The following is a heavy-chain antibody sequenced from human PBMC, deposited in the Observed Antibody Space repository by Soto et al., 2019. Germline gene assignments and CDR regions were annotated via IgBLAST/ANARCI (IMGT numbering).Heavy chain of an antibody. D-gene: IGHD3-16*01. V-gene: IGHV4-59*01. CDR1: GASISGDY. CDR3: ARHAYASRGYWDYFDY. Sequence: PSETLSLTCTVSGASISGDYWSWIRQPPGKGLEWIGYIYYSGTTSYNSPLKSRVTISVDTSNNHFSLDLRSVTAADTAMYYCARHAYASRGYWDYFDYWGQGTPVTVSS. J-gene: IGHJ4*02. CDR2: IYYSGTT.